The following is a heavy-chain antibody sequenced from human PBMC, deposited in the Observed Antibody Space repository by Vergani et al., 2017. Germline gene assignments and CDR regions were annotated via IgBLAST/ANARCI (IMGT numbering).Heavy chain of an antibody. J-gene: IGHJ5*02. D-gene: IGHD3-10*01. CDR3: GRVADFYGLGSRLLDL. CDR2: MYHSGST. V-gene: IGHV4-59*01. CDR1: GGSMSGYY. Sequence: QVRLQESGPGLVKPSETLSLTCRVSGGSMSGYYWSWIRQPPGKELEWIGYMYHSGSTNYNPSLETRVTISGDTSKNQFSLKLNSVTAADTAVYYFGRVADFYGLGSRLLDLWGQGILVTVSS.